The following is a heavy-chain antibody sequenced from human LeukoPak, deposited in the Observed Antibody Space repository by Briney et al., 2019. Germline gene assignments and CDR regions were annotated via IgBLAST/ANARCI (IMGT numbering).Heavy chain of an antibody. CDR3: ARGITMIRGNNWFDP. J-gene: IGHJ5*02. CDR1: GGSISSYY. Sequence: PSETLSLTCTVSGGSISSYYWSWIRQPPGKGLEWIGYIYYSGSTNYNPSLKSRVTISVDTSKNQFSLKLSSVTAADTAVYYCARGITMIRGNNWFDPWGQGTLVTVSS. CDR2: IYYSGST. V-gene: IGHV4-59*01. D-gene: IGHD3-22*01.